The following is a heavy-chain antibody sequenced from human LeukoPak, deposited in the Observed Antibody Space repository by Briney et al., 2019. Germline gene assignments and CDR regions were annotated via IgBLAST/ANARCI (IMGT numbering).Heavy chain of an antibody. CDR2: FSWNSGSI. J-gene: IGHJ4*02. Sequence: RCLSLSCSAARFTFNDYAMHWVRHAPGKGLEWDSGFSWNSGSIGYADSVKGRFTISRDNAKNSLYLQMNSLRAEDTALYYCAKDTGYSSGWYLFDYWGQGTLVTVSS. V-gene: IGHV3-9*01. CDR3: AKDTGYSSGWYLFDY. D-gene: IGHD6-19*01. CDR1: RFTFNDYA.